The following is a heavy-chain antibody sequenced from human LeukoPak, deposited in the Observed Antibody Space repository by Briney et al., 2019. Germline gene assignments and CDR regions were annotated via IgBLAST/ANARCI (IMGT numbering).Heavy chain of an antibody. Sequence: PGGSLRLSCRASGFTFSNFAMNWVRQAPGQGLEWVSSISSTTTYIYYADSVKGRFTISRDNAKNSLYLQMNSLRAADSAVYYCTRGLSIPGGDSNYWGQGTLVAVSS. CDR3: TRGLSIPGGDSNY. CDR2: ISSTTTYI. CDR1: GFTFSNFA. D-gene: IGHD2-21*02. J-gene: IGHJ4*02. V-gene: IGHV3-21*01.